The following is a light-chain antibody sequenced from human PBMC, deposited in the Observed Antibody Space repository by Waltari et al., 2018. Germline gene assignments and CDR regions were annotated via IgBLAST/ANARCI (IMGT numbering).Light chain of an antibody. J-gene: IGLJ1*01. Sequence: QSALTQPPSASGSPGQSVTISCTGTSSDVGGYNYVPWYQHHPGKAPKLLLYEVTKRPSGVPDRFSGSKSGNTASLTVSGLQADDEADYYCSSYAGTSTFYVFGTGTEVTVL. CDR2: EVT. V-gene: IGLV2-8*01. CDR3: SSYAGTSTFYV. CDR1: SSDVGGYNY.